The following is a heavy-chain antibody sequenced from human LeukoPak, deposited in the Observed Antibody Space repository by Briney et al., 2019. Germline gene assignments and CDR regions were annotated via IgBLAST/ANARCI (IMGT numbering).Heavy chain of an antibody. CDR1: GYTFTDYY. CDR2: INPNSGGT. D-gene: IGHD1-26*01. J-gene: IGHJ4*02. CDR3: ARQGGATTGYGY. V-gene: IGHV1-2*02. Sequence: GASVKVSCKGSGYTFTDYYMHWVRQAPGQGLERMGWINPNSGGTNSAQKFQGRVTMTRDTSVSILYMELGSLRSDDTAVYYCARQGGATTGYGYWGQGTLVTVSS.